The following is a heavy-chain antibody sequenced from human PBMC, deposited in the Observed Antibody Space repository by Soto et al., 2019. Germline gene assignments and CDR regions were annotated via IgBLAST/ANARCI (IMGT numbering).Heavy chain of an antibody. Sequence: GASVKVSCKASGYTFTSYGISWVRQAPGQGLEWMGWISAYNGNTNYAQKLQGRVTMTTDTSTSTAYMELRSLRSDDTAVYYCARYRSGSSSWYSFDYWGQGTLVTVSS. J-gene: IGHJ4*02. D-gene: IGHD6-13*01. CDR1: GYTFTSYG. CDR2: ISAYNGNT. CDR3: ARYRSGSSSWYSFDY. V-gene: IGHV1-18*01.